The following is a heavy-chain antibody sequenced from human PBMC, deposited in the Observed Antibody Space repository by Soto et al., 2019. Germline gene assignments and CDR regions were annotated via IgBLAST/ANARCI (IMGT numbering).Heavy chain of an antibody. CDR1: GFTFSSYA. J-gene: IGHJ3*02. V-gene: IGHV3-30-3*01. D-gene: IGHD2-21*02. CDR3: ARVAVVTLAFDI. CDR2: ISYDGSNK. Sequence: GGSLRLSCAASGFTFSSYAMHWVRQAPGKGLEWVAVISYDGSNKYYADSVKGRFTISRDNSKNTLYLQMNSLRAEDTAVYYCARVAVVTLAFDIWGQGTMVTVSS.